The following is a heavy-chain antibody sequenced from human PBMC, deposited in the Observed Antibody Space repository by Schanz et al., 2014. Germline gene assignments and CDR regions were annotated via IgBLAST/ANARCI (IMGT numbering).Heavy chain of an antibody. D-gene: IGHD2-2*01. CDR2: IIHDGRT. J-gene: IGHJ5*02. Sequence: QVPLQESGPGLVKPSGTLSLTCAVSGVAITSTNWWHWVRQSPGKGLEWIGEIIHDGRTNYNPSLGSRVTISLDRSENQFSLELRSVAAADTALYYCARVKQGCSDSSCVLDPWGQGTLVTVSS. V-gene: IGHV4-4*02. CDR3: ARVKQGCSDSSCVLDP. CDR1: GVAITSTNW.